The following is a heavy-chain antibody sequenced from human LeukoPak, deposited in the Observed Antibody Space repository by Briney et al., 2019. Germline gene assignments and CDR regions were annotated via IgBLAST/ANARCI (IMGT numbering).Heavy chain of an antibody. D-gene: IGHD3-10*01. CDR3: ARGRGNYASGSYTDYGLDV. V-gene: IGHV3-33*08. CDR2: IWYDGSKT. Sequence: GGSLRLSCAASGFTFSNYMMHWVRQAPGKGLEWVAVIWYDGSKTYYTDSVKGRFTISRDNSKNTLDLQMNSLRAEDTAVYYCARGRGNYASGSYTDYGLDVWGQGTTVTVS. J-gene: IGHJ6*02. CDR1: GFTFSNYM.